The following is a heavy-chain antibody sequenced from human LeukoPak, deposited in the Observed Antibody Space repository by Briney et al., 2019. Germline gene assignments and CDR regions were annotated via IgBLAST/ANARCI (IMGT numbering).Heavy chain of an antibody. Sequence: SETLSLTCTVSGGSFSSGSYYWSWIRQPPGKGLEWIGYIYYSGSTNYNPSPKSRVTISVDTSKNQFSLKLSSVTAADTAVYYCARDFAGPRNWFDPWGQGTLVTVSS. CDR3: ARDFAGPRNWFDP. CDR2: IYYSGST. D-gene: IGHD6-13*01. CDR1: GGSFSSGSYY. J-gene: IGHJ5*02. V-gene: IGHV4-61*01.